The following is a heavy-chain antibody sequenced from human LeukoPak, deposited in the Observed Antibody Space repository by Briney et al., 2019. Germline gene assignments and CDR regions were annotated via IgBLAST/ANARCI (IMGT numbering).Heavy chain of an antibody. CDR1: GFTFSSYG. D-gene: IGHD5-24*01. CDR3: ARDKGMATFFDY. CDR2: ISSSSSYI. V-gene: IGHV3-21*01. Sequence: GGSLRLSCAASGFTFSSYGIHWVRQAPGKGLEWVSSISSSSSYIYYADSVKGRFTISRDNAKNSLYLQMNSLRAEDTAVYYCARDKGMATFFDYWGQGTLVTVSS. J-gene: IGHJ4*02.